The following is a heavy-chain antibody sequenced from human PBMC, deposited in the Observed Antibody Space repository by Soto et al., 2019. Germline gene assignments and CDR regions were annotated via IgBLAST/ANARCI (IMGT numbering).Heavy chain of an antibody. CDR1: GGSISSSSYY. CDR2: IYYSGST. Sequence: SETLSLTCTVSGGSISSSSYYWGWIRQPPGKGLEWIGSIYYSGSTYYNPSLKSRVTISVDTSKNQFSLNLISVTAADKAVYYCARIVGVITTRGWFDPWGQGTLVTVSS. V-gene: IGHV4-39*01. D-gene: IGHD3-22*01. J-gene: IGHJ5*02. CDR3: ARIVGVITTRGWFDP.